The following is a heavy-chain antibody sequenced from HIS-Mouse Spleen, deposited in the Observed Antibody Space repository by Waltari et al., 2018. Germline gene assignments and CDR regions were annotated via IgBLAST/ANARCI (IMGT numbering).Heavy chain of an antibody. CDR3: ARSGNCSSTSCYWFDP. Sequence: QVQLVQSGAEVKKPGSSVKVSCKASGGTFSSYSISWVRPARGQGLEWMGRIIPILGKANYAQKFQGRVTITADKSTSTAYMELSSLRSEDTAVYYCARSGNCSSTSCYWFDPWGQGTLVTVSS. D-gene: IGHD2-2*01. CDR2: IIPILGKA. CDR1: GGTFSSYS. J-gene: IGHJ5*02. V-gene: IGHV1-69*04.